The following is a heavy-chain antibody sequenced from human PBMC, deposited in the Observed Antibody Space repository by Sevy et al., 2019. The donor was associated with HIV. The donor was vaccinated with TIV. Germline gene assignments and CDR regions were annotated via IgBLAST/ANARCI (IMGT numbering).Heavy chain of an antibody. D-gene: IGHD3-10*01. J-gene: IGHJ6*02. CDR2: ISYDGRNK. V-gene: IGHV3-30*18. Sequence: GGSLRLSCAASGFTFGSYGMHWVRQAPGKGLEWVAVISYDGRNKYYADSVKGRFTISRDNSKNTLYLQMNSLRAEDTAVYYCAKDRATMVRGLSYYYYYGMDVWGQGTTVTVSS. CDR1: GFTFGSYG. CDR3: AKDRATMVRGLSYYYYYGMDV.